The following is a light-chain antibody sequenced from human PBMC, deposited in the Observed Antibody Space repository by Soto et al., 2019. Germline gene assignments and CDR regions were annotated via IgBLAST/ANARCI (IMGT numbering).Light chain of an antibody. V-gene: IGKV3-20*01. CDR1: QSVSSY. Sequence: EIVLTQSPATLSLSPGERATLSCRASQSVSSYLAWYQQKPGQAPRLLIYGASSRATGIPDRFSGSGSGTDFTLTIRRLEPEDFAVYYCQQYGSSPLWTFGQGTKVDIK. CDR3: QQYGSSPLWT. CDR2: GAS. J-gene: IGKJ1*01.